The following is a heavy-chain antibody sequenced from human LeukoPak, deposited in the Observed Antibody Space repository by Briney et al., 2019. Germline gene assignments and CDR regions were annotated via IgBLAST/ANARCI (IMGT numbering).Heavy chain of an antibody. CDR3: AKDLIVDGGSLYYFDY. J-gene: IGHJ4*02. CDR1: GFTFSSYA. D-gene: IGHD1-26*01. CDR2: ISGSGGST. Sequence: PGGSLRLSCAASGFTFSSYAMSWVRQAPGKGLEWVSAISGSGGSTYYADSVKGRFTISRDNSKNTLYLQMNSLRAEDTAVYYCAKDLIVDGGSLYYFDYWGQGTLVTVSS. V-gene: IGHV3-23*01.